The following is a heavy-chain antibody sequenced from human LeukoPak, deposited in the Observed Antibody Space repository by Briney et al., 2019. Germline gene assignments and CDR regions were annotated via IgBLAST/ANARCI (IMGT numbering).Heavy chain of an antibody. D-gene: IGHD6-6*01. J-gene: IGHJ4*02. CDR3: ARWGSSSLDY. CDR2: IWYDGSYK. CDR1: GFTFSSYG. V-gene: IGHV3-33*01. Sequence: PGGSLRLSCAASGFTFSSYGMQWVRQAPGKGLEWVAVIWYDGSYKYHADSVKGRFTISRENSRNTLYLQMDSLSVEDTAVYYCARWGSSSLDYWGQGTLVTVSS.